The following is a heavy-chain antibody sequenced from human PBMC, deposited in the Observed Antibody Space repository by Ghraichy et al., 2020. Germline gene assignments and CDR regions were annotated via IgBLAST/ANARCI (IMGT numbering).Heavy chain of an antibody. Sequence: TLSLTCTVSGGSIRSDFYYWTWIRQPAGKGLEWIGHVYSSGSTNYNPSLKSRVTISVDTSKNQFSLKLSSVTAADTAVYYCARVIGGPGIAAAGLDYWGQGTLVTVSS. CDR1: GGSIRSDFYY. D-gene: IGHD6-13*01. CDR3: ARVIGGPGIAAAGLDY. J-gene: IGHJ4*02. CDR2: VYSSGST. V-gene: IGHV4-61*09.